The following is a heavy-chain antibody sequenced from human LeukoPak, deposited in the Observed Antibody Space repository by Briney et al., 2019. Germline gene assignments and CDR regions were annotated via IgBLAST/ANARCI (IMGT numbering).Heavy chain of an antibody. CDR1: GYAFTDYN. CDR3: ARTSYRGYYGMDV. V-gene: IGHV1-2*02. J-gene: IGHJ6*02. CDR2: INGNSGDT. Sequence: ASVRVSCKASGYAFTDYNMHWVRQAPGQGLEWMGWINGNSGDTNYAQKFQGRATMTRDTSISTAYMELSRLTSGDTAVYYCARTSYRGYYGMDVWGQGTTVTVSS. D-gene: IGHD3-16*02.